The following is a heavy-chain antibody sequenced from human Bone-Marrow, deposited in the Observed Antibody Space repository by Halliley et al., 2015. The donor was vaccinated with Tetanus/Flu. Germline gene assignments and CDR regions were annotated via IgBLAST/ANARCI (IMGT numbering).Heavy chain of an antibody. V-gene: IGHV4-34*01. CDR3: ARADP. CDR2: VNYDGST. Sequence: GGSLGGFFWTGVRQPPGKGLGGIGGVNYDGSTNYAPSFKSRVPFSIDTSKTQFSLSLNSGPAADTALYHCARADP. J-gene: IGHJ5*02. CDR1: GGSLGGFF.